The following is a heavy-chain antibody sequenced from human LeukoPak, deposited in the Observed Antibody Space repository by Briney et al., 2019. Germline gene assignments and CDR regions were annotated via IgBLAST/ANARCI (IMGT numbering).Heavy chain of an antibody. CDR3: AKDLTLAVAGTWAY. CDR1: GFTFSTHT. CDR2: LWGNNKNI. J-gene: IGHJ4*02. V-gene: IGHV3-23*01. D-gene: IGHD6-19*01. Sequence: TGGSLRLSCAASGFTFSTHTMSWVSQAPGKGLERVSALWGNNKNIYYADSVKGRFTISRDNSGNMVYLQMGDLRVEDTAVYYCAKDLTLAVAGTWAYWGQGTLVTVSS.